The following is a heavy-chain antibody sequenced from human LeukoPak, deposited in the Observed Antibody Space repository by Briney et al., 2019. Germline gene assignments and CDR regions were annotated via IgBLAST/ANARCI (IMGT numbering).Heavy chain of an antibody. CDR2: VSSSSSTI. D-gene: IGHD3-3*01. CDR3: AKTYDFWSGYYTGSPLGFDY. CDR1: GFTFSSYS. V-gene: IGHV3-48*01. J-gene: IGHJ4*02. Sequence: PGGSLRLSCAASGFTFSSYSMNWVRQAPGKGLEWASYVSSSSSTIYYADSVKGRFTISRDNAKNSLYLQMNSLRAEDTAVYYCAKTYDFWSGYYTGSPLGFDYWGQGTLVTVSS.